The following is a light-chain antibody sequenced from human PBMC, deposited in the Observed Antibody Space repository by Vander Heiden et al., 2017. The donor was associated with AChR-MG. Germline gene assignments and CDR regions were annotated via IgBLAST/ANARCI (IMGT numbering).Light chain of an antibody. CDR3: RSYTGGRTLWL. Sequence: QSALTQPASVSGSRGPSITISCTGTNRDIGAYNFVSWYQQHPGKAPKVVSYGVDNRPSGVSYRFSGSKSGNTASLTISGLQAEDEADDYCRSYTGGRTLWLFGGGTKLTVL. CDR1: NRDIGAYNF. CDR2: GVD. V-gene: IGLV2-14*03. J-gene: IGLJ2*01.